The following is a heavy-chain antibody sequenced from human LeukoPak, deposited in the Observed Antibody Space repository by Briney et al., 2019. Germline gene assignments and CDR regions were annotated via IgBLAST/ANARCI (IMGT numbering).Heavy chain of an antibody. CDR1: GYTFTSYY. CDR3: ARWDYYDSSGYSDY. Sequence: ASVKVSCKASGYTFTSYYMHWVRQAPGQGLEWMGWISAYNGNTNYAQKLQGRVTMTTDTSTSTAYMELRSLRSDDTAVYYCARWDYYDSSGYSDYWGQGTLVTVSS. D-gene: IGHD3-22*01. CDR2: ISAYNGNT. V-gene: IGHV1-18*04. J-gene: IGHJ4*02.